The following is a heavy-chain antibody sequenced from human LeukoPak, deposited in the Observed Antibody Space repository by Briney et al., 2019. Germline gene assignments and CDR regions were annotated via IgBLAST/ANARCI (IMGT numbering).Heavy chain of an antibody. CDR3: ARDQNWFDP. CDR1: GGTFYNYA. J-gene: IGHJ5*02. CDR2: INTNTGNP. V-gene: IGHV7-4-1*02. Sequence: ASVKVSCKASGGTFYNYAISWVRQAPGQGLEWMGWINTNTGNPTYAQGFTGRFVFSLGTSVSTAYLQISSLKAEDTAVYYCARDQNWFDPWGQGTLVTVSS.